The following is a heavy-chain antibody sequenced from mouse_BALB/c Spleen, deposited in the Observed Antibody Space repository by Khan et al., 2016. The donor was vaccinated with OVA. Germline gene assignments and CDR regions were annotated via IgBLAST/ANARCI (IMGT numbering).Heavy chain of an antibody. J-gene: IGHJ3*01. D-gene: IGHD1-1*02. CDR3: ARGGRFAY. V-gene: IGHV1S137*01. Sequence: QVQLKQSGAELVRPGVSVKISCKGSGYTFTDYAMHWVKQSHAKSLEWIGVISTYYGDADYKQMFQGKASMTVDKSSSTAYMELARLTSEDSAIYYCARGGRFAYWGQGTLVTVSA. CDR1: GYTFTDYA. CDR2: ISTYYGDA.